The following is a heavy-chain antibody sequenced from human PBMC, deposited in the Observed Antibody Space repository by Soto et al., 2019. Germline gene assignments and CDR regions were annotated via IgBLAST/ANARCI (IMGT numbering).Heavy chain of an antibody. CDR3: AKDKELVLESLFSYYYGMDV. J-gene: IGHJ6*02. D-gene: IGHD3-3*01. V-gene: IGHV3-23*01. CDR2: ISGSGRSN. CDR1: GFTFSSYD. Sequence: PGGSLRLSCAASGFTFSSYDMIWVRQAPGKXLXXVSAISGSGRSNSYADSVPAPLTLYTDTSNNTLYPQIHSLRAQETAVYYCAKDKELVLESLFSYYYGMDVWGQGTTVTVSS.